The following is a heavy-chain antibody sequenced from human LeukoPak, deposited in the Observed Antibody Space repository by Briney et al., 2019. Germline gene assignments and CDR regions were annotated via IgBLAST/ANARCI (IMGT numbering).Heavy chain of an antibody. CDR1: GYTFTGYY. V-gene: IGHV1-18*04. CDR3: ARAINYYDSSGPFDY. Sequence: ASVKVSCKASGYTFTGYYMHWVRQAPGQGLEWMGWVSAYNANTNYAQKHQGRVTMTTDTSTSTAYMELRSLRSDDTAVYYCARAINYYDSSGPFDYWGQGTLVTVSS. J-gene: IGHJ4*02. CDR2: VSAYNANT. D-gene: IGHD3-22*01.